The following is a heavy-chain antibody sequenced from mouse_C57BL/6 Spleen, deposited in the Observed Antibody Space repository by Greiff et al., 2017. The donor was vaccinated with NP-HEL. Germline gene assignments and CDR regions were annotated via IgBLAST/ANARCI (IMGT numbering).Heavy chain of an antibody. CDR1: GYTFTSYW. CDR2: IYPGSGST. V-gene: IGHV1-55*01. D-gene: IGHD2-5*01. Sequence: QVQLQQPGAELVKPGASVKMSCKASGYTFTSYWITWVTQRPGQGLEWSGDIYPGSGSTNYNEKFKGKATLTVDTTSSTAYMQLSSLTSEDSAVYYCASYSNYEAWFAYWGQGTLVTVSA. J-gene: IGHJ3*01. CDR3: ASYSNYEAWFAY.